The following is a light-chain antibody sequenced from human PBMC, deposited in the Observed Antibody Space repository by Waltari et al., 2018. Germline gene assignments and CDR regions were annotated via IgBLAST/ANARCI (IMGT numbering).Light chain of an antibody. J-gene: IGLJ3*02. V-gene: IGLV4-69*01. CDR3: QTGGHGTWV. CDR1: SGPSTNV. CDR2: VNSDGSH. Sequence: QLVLTQSPSASASLGAPVKLTCTLSSGPSTNVIAWLQKRPERGPRYLMKVNSDGSHNKGDEIPDRFSGSSSGAEHYLTISSLQSEDEADYYCQTGGHGTWVFGGGTKLTVL.